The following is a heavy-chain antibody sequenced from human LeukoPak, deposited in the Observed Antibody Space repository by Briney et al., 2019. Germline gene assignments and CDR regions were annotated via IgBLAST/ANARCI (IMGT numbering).Heavy chain of an antibody. D-gene: IGHD6-6*01. CDR1: GGSFSGYY. V-gene: IGHV4-34*01. J-gene: IGHJ4*02. CDR2: INHSGST. Sequence: SETLSLTCAVYGGSFSGYYWSWIRQPPGKGLEWIGEINHSGSTNYNPSLKSRVTISVDTSKNQFSLKLSSVTAADTAVYYCARGYSSSSGGYYFVYWGQGTLVTVSS. CDR3: ARGYSSSSGGYYFVY.